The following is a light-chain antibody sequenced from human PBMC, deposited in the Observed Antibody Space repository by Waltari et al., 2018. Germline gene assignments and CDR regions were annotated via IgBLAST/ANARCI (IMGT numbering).Light chain of an antibody. CDR1: QSITNY. V-gene: IGKV1-39*01. Sequence: DIQMTQSPSSLSASVGNRFTMTCRARQSITNYLSWYQHKLGEAPNLLVYDASTLVSGVPSRFNGSGSGTEFTLIISSLQPEDLATYYCLQTYSTLMFSFGPGTKVDL. CDR2: DAS. J-gene: IGKJ3*01. CDR3: LQTYSTLMFS.